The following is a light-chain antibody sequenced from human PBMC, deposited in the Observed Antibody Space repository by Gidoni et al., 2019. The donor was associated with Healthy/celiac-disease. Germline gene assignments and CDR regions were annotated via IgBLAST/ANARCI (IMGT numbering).Light chain of an antibody. Sequence: IQMTQSPSSLSASVGDRVTITCQASQDISNYLNWYQQKPGKAPKLLIYDASNLETGVPSRFSGSGSGTDFTFTIRSLQPEDIATYYCQQYDNLPLTFGGGTKVEIK. CDR1: QDISNY. J-gene: IGKJ4*01. CDR2: DAS. CDR3: QQYDNLPLT. V-gene: IGKV1-33*01.